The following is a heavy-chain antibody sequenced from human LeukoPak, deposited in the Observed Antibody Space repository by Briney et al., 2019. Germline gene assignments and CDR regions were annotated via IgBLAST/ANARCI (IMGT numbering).Heavy chain of an antibody. V-gene: IGHV1-24*01. D-gene: IGHD4-17*01. CDR1: GDTLTELS. CDR3: ATVTTVTTGLVADAFDI. Sequence: ASVKVSCKVSGDTLTELSMHWVRQAPGKGLEWMGGFDPEDGETIYAQKFQGRVTMTEDTSTDTAYMELSSLRSEDTAVYYCATVTTVTTGLVADAFDIWGQGTMVTVSS. J-gene: IGHJ3*02. CDR2: FDPEDGET.